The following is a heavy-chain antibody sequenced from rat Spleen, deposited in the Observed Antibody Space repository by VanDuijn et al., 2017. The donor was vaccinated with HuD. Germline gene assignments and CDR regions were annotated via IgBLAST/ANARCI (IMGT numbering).Heavy chain of an antibody. Sequence: EVQLVESGGGLAQPGRSLKFSCTASGFTFSDYGMAWVRQAPGKGLEWVATITYDGSSTYYRDSVKGRFTLSRDDAKRTLFLQMDSLRSEDTATYYCARRHYDGAYGYFDFWGPGTMVTVSS. J-gene: IGHJ1*01. CDR2: ITYDGSST. CDR3: ARRHYDGAYGYFDF. D-gene: IGHD1-12*02. CDR1: GFTFSDYG. V-gene: IGHV5-17*01.